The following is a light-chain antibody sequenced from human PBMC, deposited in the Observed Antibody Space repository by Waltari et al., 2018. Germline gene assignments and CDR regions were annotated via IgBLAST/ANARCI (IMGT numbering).Light chain of an antibody. CDR2: QNS. CDR3: QAWDSSTYV. J-gene: IGLJ1*01. CDR1: KLGDNY. Sequence: SYDLTQPPPVSVSPAQTASIPCSGDKLGDNYSCWYQQKPGQSPVLVIYQNSKRPSGIPERFSGSNSGNTAALTISGTQAMDEADYYCQAWDSSTYVFGTGTKVTVL. V-gene: IGLV3-1*01.